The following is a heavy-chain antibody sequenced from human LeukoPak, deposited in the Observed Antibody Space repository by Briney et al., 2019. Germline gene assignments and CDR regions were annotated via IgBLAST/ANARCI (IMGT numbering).Heavy chain of an antibody. CDR2: IRSKANSYAT. D-gene: IGHD4-17*01. Sequence: GGSLTLSCAASGFTFSGSAMHWVRQASGKGLEWVGRIRSKANSYATAYAASVKGRFTISRDDSKNTAYLQMNSLKTEDTAVYYCRQTVTDQGFDNWGQGTLVTVSS. CDR3: RQTVTDQGFDN. J-gene: IGHJ4*02. V-gene: IGHV3-73*01. CDR1: GFTFSGSA.